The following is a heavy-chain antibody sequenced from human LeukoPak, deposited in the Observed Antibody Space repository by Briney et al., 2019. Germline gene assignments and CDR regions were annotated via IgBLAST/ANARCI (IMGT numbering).Heavy chain of an antibody. V-gene: IGHV1-2*02. CDR3: ARGSITILGVVIIQDYGMDV. Sequence: ASVKVSCKASGYTFTGYYMHWVRQAPGQGLEWMGWINPNSGGTNYAQKFQGRVTMTRDTSISTAYMELSRLRSDDTAVYYCARGSITILGVVIIQDYGMDVWGQGTAVTVSS. D-gene: IGHD3-3*01. CDR2: INPNSGGT. CDR1: GYTFTGYY. J-gene: IGHJ6*02.